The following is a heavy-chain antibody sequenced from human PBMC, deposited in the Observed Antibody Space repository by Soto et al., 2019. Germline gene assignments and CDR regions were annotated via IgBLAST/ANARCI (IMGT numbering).Heavy chain of an antibody. Sequence: PGGSLRLSCAASRFTVSRNYMSWVRQAPGKGLEWVSVIYSGDTTYYADSVKGRFTISRDNSKNTLYLQMNSLRAEDTAVYYCARNYYDSGGGFDYWGQGTLVTVSS. CDR1: RFTVSRNY. CDR3: ARNYYDSGGGFDY. CDR2: IYSGDTT. D-gene: IGHD3-22*01. V-gene: IGHV3-53*01. J-gene: IGHJ4*02.